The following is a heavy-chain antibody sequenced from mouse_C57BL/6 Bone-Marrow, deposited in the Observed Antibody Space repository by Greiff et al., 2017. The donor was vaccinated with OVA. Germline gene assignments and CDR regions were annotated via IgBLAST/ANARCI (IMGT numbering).Heavy chain of an antibody. D-gene: IGHD2-4*01. J-gene: IGHJ4*01. CDR2: IDPNSGGT. Sequence: VQLQQSGAELVKPGASVKLSCKASGYTFTSYWMHWVKQRPGRGLEWIGRIDPNSGGTKYNEKFKSKATLTVDKPSSTAYMQRSSLTSEDSAVYYCARGYDYPYYYAMDYWGQGTSVTVSS. CDR1: GYTFTSYW. CDR3: ARGYDYPYYYAMDY. V-gene: IGHV1-72*01.